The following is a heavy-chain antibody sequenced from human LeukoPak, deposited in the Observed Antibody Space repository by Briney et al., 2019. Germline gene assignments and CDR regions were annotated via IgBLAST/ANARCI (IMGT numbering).Heavy chain of an antibody. CDR2: TYYRSKWYN. CDR3: SRSGGGSWPDY. Sequence: SQTLSLTCVISGDSVSSNSAAWIWIRQSPSRDLGWLGRTYYRSKWYNDYAVSVKSRITINADTSKNQFSLQLNSVTPEDTAVYYCSRSGGGSWPDYWGQGTLVTVSS. J-gene: IGHJ4*02. D-gene: IGHD6-13*01. V-gene: IGHV6-1*01. CDR1: GDSVSSNSAA.